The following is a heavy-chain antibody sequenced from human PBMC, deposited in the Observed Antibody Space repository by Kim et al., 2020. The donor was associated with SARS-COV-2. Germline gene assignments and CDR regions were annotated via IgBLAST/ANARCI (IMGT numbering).Heavy chain of an antibody. D-gene: IGHD3-22*01. V-gene: IGHV3-23*01. J-gene: IGHJ4*02. CDR3: AKDGDYYDSSGSYRYFDY. Sequence: RGRFNLSRDNSKDTLYLQMNSLRAEDTAVYYCAKDGDYYDSSGSYRYFDYWGQGTLVTVSS.